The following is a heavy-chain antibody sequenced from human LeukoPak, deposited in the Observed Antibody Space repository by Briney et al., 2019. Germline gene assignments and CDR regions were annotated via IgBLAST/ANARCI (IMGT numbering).Heavy chain of an antibody. CDR2: IYYSAST. CDR1: GGSVSSYY. Sequence: SETLSLTCTVSGGSVSSYYWNWIRQPPGKGLEGIGYIYYSASTNYNPSHKSRVIISVDSSKNQFSLKLNSVTAADTAVYYCARWDSGSYFLDYWGQGTLVTVSS. J-gene: IGHJ4*02. D-gene: IGHD1-26*01. V-gene: IGHV4-59*02. CDR3: ARWDSGSYFLDY.